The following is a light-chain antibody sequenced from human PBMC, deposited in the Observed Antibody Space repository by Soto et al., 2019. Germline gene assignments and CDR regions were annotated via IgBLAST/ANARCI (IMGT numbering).Light chain of an antibody. Sequence: DIQMTQSPSTLPASVGDRVTITCRASQSLSSWLAWYQQKPGKAPKLLIYDASSLESGVPSRFSGSGSGTEFTLTISSLQPDDFATYYCQQYNNFPFTFGGGTKVDI. CDR3: QQYNNFPFT. V-gene: IGKV1-5*01. CDR1: QSLSSW. J-gene: IGKJ4*01. CDR2: DAS.